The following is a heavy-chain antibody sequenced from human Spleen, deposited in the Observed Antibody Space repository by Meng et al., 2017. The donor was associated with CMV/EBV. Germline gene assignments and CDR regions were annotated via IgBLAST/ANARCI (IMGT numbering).Heavy chain of an antibody. CDR3: ATGTIAAPPYWYFDL. V-gene: IGHV1-24*01. Sequence: ASVKVSCKASGYTFTDFYIHWVRQAPGKGLEWIGGYDAEDGKTAYAQKFQGRVTMTEDTSTHTAYMELSSLRSEDTAVYYCATGTIAAPPYWYFDLWGRGTLVTVSS. J-gene: IGHJ2*01. CDR2: YDAEDGKT. CDR1: GYTFTDFY. D-gene: IGHD6-6*01.